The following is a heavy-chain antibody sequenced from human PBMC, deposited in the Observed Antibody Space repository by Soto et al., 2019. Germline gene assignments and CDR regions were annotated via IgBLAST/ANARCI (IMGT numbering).Heavy chain of an antibody. J-gene: IGHJ4*02. D-gene: IGHD3-22*01. Sequence: GVSLRLSCAASGFTFSGFSMNWVRQAPGKGLEWVSSVTSSPSSMFYADSVKGRFTISRDDAKDSLFLQMNSLRADDTAVYYCAREADFASSGYVLDYWGLGA. CDR1: GFTFSGFS. CDR3: AREADFASSGYVLDY. CDR2: VTSSPSSM. V-gene: IGHV3-21*01.